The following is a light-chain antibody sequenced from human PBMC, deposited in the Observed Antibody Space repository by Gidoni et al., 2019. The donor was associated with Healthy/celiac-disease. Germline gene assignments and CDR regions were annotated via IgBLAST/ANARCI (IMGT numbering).Light chain of an antibody. Sequence: IPMTQSPSSLSASVGGRVTITCQASQDISHYLNWYQQKPGKAPKLLIYAASNLETGVPSMFIGSGSGTDFTLTISSLQPEDIATYYCQQYDNPPLTFGGGTKVEIK. CDR3: QQYDNPPLT. V-gene: IGKV1-33*01. CDR1: QDISHY. J-gene: IGKJ4*01. CDR2: AAS.